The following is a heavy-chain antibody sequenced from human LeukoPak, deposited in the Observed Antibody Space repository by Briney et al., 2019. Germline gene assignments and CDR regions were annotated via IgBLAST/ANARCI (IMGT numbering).Heavy chain of an antibody. D-gene: IGHD3-22*01. CDR3: ARAIYYYDSSGHPWFDP. CDR2: IYYSGST. J-gene: IGHJ5*02. CDR1: GGSISSYY. V-gene: IGHV4-59*01. Sequence: SETLSLTCTVSGGSISSYYWSWIRQPPGKGLEWIGYIYYSGSTNYNPSLKSRVTISVDTSKNQFSLKLSSVTAADTAVYYCARAIYYYDSSGHPWFDPWGQGTLVTVSS.